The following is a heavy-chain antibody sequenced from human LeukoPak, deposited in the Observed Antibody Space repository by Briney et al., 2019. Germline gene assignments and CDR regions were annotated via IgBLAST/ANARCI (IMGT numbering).Heavy chain of an antibody. J-gene: IGHJ5*02. V-gene: IGHV4-59*01. CDR2: IYYSGST. Sequence: PSETLSLTCTVSGGSISSYYWSWIRQPPGKGLEWIGYIYYSGSTNYNPSLKSRVTISADTSKNQFSLKLSSVTAADTAVYYCARDRQQPLNWFDPWGQGTLVTASS. CDR1: GGSISSYY. D-gene: IGHD6-13*01. CDR3: ARDRQQPLNWFDP.